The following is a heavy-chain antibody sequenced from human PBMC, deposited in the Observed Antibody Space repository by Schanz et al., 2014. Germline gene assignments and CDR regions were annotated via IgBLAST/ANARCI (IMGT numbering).Heavy chain of an antibody. Sequence: EVQVVESGGGLVQPGGSLRLSCATSGFSLDIFAVSWVRQAPGKGLECVSSFNDGGVNKYYADSVKGRFTISSDNSKSTLYLQMSSLRAEDTAVYYCAKGRFGELSAFDIWGRGTMVTVSS. D-gene: IGHD3-10*01. CDR2: FNDGGVNK. CDR1: GFSLDIFA. CDR3: AKGRFGELSAFDI. V-gene: IGHV3-23*04. J-gene: IGHJ3*02.